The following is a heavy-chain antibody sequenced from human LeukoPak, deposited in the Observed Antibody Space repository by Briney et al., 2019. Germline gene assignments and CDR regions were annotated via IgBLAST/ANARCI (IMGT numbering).Heavy chain of an antibody. J-gene: IGHJ3*02. D-gene: IGHD1-26*01. CDR2: TYYRSEWYN. CDR1: GDSVSVKNGV. V-gene: IGHV6-1*01. CDR3: ARSYSGTYPNAFDI. Sequence: SQTLSLTCAISGDSVSVKNGVWSWVRQSPSRGLEWLGRTYYRSEWYNDYPVSVKSRVTINADTSKNQFSLQLNSVTPEDTAVYYCARSYSGTYPNAFDIWGQGTMVTVSS.